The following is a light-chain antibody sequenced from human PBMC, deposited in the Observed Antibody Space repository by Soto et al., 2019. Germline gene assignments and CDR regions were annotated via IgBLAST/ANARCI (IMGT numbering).Light chain of an antibody. CDR2: DAS. CDR3: QQYGSSPAT. Sequence: EIVLTESPGTLSLSPGERATLSCRASQSVGSNYLAWHQQKPGQAPRILIYDASSRPADIPDRFSGSGSGTDFTLSISRLEAEDFAVYFCQQYGSSPATFGQGTKV. V-gene: IGKV3-20*01. J-gene: IGKJ1*01. CDR1: QSVGSNY.